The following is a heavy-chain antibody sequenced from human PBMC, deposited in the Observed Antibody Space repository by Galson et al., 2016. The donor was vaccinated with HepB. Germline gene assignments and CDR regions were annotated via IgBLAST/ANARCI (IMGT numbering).Heavy chain of an antibody. J-gene: IGHJ3*02. D-gene: IGHD4-17*01. V-gene: IGHV3-23*01. CDR3: VTGHSSLDHGDYRGAFDI. Sequence: SLRLSCAASGFTLSSYDISWVRQAPGKGPEWVSAITGSGSSTYYADSVKGRFTISRDNFKNTLYLQMNSLKTEDTGVYYCVTGHSSLDHGDYRGAFDIWGQGTTVTVSS. CDR1: GFTLSSYD. CDR2: ITGSGSST.